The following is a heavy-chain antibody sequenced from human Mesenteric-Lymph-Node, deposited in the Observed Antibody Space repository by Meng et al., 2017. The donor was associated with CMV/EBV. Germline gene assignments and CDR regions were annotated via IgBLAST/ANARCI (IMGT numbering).Heavy chain of an antibody. J-gene: IGHJ6*02. Sequence: ASVKVSCKASGYTFTSYDIHWVRQATGQGPEWMGWISAYNGNTNYAQKLQGRVTMTTDTSTSTAYMELRSLRSDDTAVYYCARSGCSSTSCYTIYYYYGMDVWGQGTTVTVSS. V-gene: IGHV1-18*01. D-gene: IGHD2-2*02. CDR1: GYTFTSYD. CDR2: ISAYNGNT. CDR3: ARSGCSSTSCYTIYYYYGMDV.